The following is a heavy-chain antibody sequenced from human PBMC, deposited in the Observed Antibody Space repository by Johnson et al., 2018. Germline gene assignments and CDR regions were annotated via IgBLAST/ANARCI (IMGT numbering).Heavy chain of an antibody. CDR1: GGSVSGYY. Sequence: QVQLQESGPGLVKPSETLSLNCSVSGGSVSGYYWSWLRQSPGKGLEWIAYISDSGNTDFNPSLRGRVPLSIDKSKNQFSLWLTSVTASDTAVYFCAGGVDCSGSSCYSGDYYYFMDVWGKGTTVTVSS. CDR3: AGGVDCSGSSCYSGDYYYFMDV. D-gene: IGHD2-15*01. V-gene: IGHV4-59*02. CDR2: ISDSGNT. J-gene: IGHJ6*03.